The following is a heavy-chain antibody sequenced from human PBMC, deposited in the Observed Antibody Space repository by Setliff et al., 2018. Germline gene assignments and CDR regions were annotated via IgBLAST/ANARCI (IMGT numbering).Heavy chain of an antibody. CDR3: ATGHCSSTSCYEDYYGIDV. CDR2: ISPNSGGT. D-gene: IGHD2-2*01. Sequence: ASVKVSCKASGYTFTGYYLHWVRQAPGQGLEWMGWISPNSGGTNYAQKFQGWVTMTRDTSISTAYMELSRLRSDDTAVYYCATGHCSSTSCYEDYYGIDVWGQGTTVS. V-gene: IGHV1-2*04. J-gene: IGHJ6*02. CDR1: GYTFTGYY.